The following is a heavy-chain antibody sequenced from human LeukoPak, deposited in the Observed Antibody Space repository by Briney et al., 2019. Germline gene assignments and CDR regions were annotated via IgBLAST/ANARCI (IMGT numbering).Heavy chain of an antibody. CDR1: GYTFTCYY. CDR3: ARDEGSVTRGY. J-gene: IGHJ4*02. V-gene: IGHV1-2*02. Sequence: ASVKVSCKASGYTFTCYYMHWVRQAPGQGLEWMGWINPNSGGTNYAQKFQGRVTMTGDTSISTAYMELSRLRSDDTAVYYCARDEGSVTRGYWGQGTLVTVSS. D-gene: IGHD4-17*01. CDR2: INPNSGGT.